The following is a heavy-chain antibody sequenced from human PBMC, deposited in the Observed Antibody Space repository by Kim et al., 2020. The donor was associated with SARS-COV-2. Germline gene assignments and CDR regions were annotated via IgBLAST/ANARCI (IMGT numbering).Heavy chain of an antibody. CDR1: GGSFSGYY. CDR2: INHSGST. D-gene: IGHD2-15*01. Sequence: SETLSLTCAVYGGSFSGYYWSWIRQPPGKGLEWIGEINHSGSTNYNPSLKSRVTISVDTSKNQFSLKLSSVTAADTAVYYCARVKVVVVVAATPMTPVAFDYWGQGTLVTVSS. J-gene: IGHJ4*02. CDR3: ARVKVVVVVAATPMTPVAFDY. V-gene: IGHV4-34*01.